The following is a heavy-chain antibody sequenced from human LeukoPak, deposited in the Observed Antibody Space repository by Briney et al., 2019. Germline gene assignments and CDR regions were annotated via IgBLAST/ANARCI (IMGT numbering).Heavy chain of an antibody. CDR1: GGSISSSNW. Sequence: PSGTLSLTCAVSGGSISSSNWWSWVRQPPGKGLEWIGEIYHSGSTNYNPSLKSRVTISVDKSKNQFSLKLSSVTAADTAVYYCARHVGRAGDEPYFDYWGQGALVTVSS. V-gene: IGHV4-4*02. J-gene: IGHJ4*02. CDR2: IYHSGST. CDR3: ARHVGRAGDEPYFDY. D-gene: IGHD4-17*01.